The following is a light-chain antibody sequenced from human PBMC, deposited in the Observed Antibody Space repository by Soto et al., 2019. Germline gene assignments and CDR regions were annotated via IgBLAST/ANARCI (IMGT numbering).Light chain of an antibody. CDR1: QNVSNW. V-gene: IGKV1-5*03. Sequence: DVEMTQSPSTLPTSIGDRVTINCRASQNVSNWLAWYQQKPGKAPKLLIYKASRLESGVPSRFSASGSGTDFTLNINSLQSDDFATYCCQQYSKESTFGQGTKLEIK. CDR3: QQYSKEST. J-gene: IGKJ2*01. CDR2: KAS.